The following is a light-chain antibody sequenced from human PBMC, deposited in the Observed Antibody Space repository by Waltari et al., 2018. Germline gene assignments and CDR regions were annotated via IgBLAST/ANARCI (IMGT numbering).Light chain of an antibody. Sequence: QSALTQPPSVSGSPGQSVTISCTGTSRDVGSYNRFSWYQQPPGTAPKLMIYEVSNRPSGVPDRFSGSKSGNTASLTISGLQAEDEADYYCSLYTSSSTWVFGGGTKLTVL. V-gene: IGLV2-18*01. J-gene: IGLJ3*02. CDR1: SRDVGSYNR. CDR2: EVS. CDR3: SLYTSSSTWV.